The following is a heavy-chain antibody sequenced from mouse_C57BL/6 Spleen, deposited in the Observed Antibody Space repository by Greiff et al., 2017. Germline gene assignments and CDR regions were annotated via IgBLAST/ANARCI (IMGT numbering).Heavy chain of an antibody. CDR2: IDPEDGDT. CDR3: TTGCTNYTDLYVAV. D-gene: IGHD2-1*01. CDR1: GFNIKDYY. J-gene: IGHJ1*01. V-gene: IGHV14-1*01. Sequence: VQLQQSGAELVRPGASVKLSCTASGFNIKDYYMHWVKQRPEQGLEWIGRIDPEDGDTEYAPKFQGKATMTAHTSSNTAYLQLSSLTSEDTAVYYCTTGCTNYTDLYVAVWGWGTGVTVSA.